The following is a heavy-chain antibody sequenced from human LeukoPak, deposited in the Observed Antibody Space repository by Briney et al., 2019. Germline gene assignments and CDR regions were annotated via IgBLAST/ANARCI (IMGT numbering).Heavy chain of an antibody. CDR1: GFTFSSYA. CDR2: ISGSGGST. V-gene: IGHV3-23*01. CDR3: AKDGVVAVAAGWFDR. Sequence: GGSLRLSCAASGFTFSSYAMSWVRQAPGKGLEWVSAISGSGGSTYYADSVKGRFTISRDNSKNTLYLQMNSLRAEDTAVYYCAKDGVVAVAAGWFDRWGQGTLVTVSS. J-gene: IGHJ5*02. D-gene: IGHD2-15*01.